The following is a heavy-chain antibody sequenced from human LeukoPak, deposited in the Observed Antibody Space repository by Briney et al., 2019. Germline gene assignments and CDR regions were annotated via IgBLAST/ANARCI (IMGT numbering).Heavy chain of an antibody. CDR1: GFTFSNYG. CDR2: IWYDGSNK. D-gene: IGHD3-10*01. V-gene: IGHV3-33*01. Sequence: GGSLRLSCAASGFTFSNYGTHWVRQAPGKGLEWVALIWYDGSNKYYTDSVKGRLTISRDNSKDTLFLQMNSLRAEDTAVYYCARGRPMVYYYGMDVWGQGTTVTVSS. CDR3: ARGRPMVYYYGMDV. J-gene: IGHJ6*02.